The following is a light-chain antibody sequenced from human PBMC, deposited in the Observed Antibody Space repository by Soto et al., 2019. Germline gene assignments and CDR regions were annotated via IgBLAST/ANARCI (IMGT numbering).Light chain of an antibody. CDR2: AAS. J-gene: IGKJ3*01. CDR3: QQVYSTPPFT. CDR1: QSISSN. Sequence: DIQMTQSPSSLSASVGDRVTITCRASQSISSNLNWYQQKPGKAPKLLIYAASSLQSGVPSRFSGSGSETDFTLTISSLQPEDFASYYCQQVYSTPPFTFGPGTKSGYQT. V-gene: IGKV1-39*01.